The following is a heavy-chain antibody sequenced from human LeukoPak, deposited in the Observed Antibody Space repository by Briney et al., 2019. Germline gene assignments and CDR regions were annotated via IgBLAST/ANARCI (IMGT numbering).Heavy chain of an antibody. V-gene: IGHV3-30-3*01. CDR1: GFTFSSYA. D-gene: IGHD1-26*01. CDR2: ISYDGSNK. CDR3: ARVRTAVLLGATYFDY. J-gene: IGHJ4*02. Sequence: GGSLRHSCAASGFTFSSYAMHWVRQPPGKGLEWVAVISYDGSNKYYADSVKGRFTISRDNSKNTLYLQMNSLRAEDAAVYYCARVRTAVLLGATYFDYWGQGTLVTVSS.